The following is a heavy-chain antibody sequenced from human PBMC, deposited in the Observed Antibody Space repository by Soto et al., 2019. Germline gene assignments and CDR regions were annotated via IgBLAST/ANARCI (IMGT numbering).Heavy chain of an antibody. D-gene: IGHD2-2*01. V-gene: IGHV1-69*08. J-gene: IGHJ6*03. CDR3: ARDLDCSSTSCFGIRGYYYYMDV. CDR2: IIPILGIA. CDR1: GGTFSSYT. Sequence: QVQLVQSGAEVKKPGSSVKVSCKASGGTFSSYTISWVRQAPGQGLEWMGRIIPILGIANYAQKFQGRVTITADKSTRTAYMELSSLRSEDTAVYYCARDLDCSSTSCFGIRGYYYYMDVWGKGTTVTVSS.